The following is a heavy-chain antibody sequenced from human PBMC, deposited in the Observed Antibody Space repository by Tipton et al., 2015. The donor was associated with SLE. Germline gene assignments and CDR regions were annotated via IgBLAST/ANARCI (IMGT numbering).Heavy chain of an antibody. CDR3: ARGGNYDFFRSPHAYFDY. CDR2: INHSGGT. J-gene: IGHJ4*02. V-gene: IGHV4-34*01. CDR1: GGSFSGYY. Sequence: LRLSCAVYGGSFSGYYWNWIRQPPGKGLEWIGEINHSGGTNYNPSLKSRVTISVDTSKNQFSLKLSSVTAADTAVYYCARGGNYDFFRSPHAYFDYWGQGTLVTDSS. D-gene: IGHD3-3*01.